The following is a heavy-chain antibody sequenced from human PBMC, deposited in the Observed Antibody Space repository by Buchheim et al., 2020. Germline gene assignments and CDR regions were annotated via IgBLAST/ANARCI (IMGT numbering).Heavy chain of an antibody. V-gene: IGHV4-31*03. Sequence: QVQLQESGPGLVRPSQTLSLTCTVSGGSVSSGSYYWSWIRQRPGKGLEWIGYIYNGVTTYYSPSLESRVTISVDTSQNQFSLTLSSVTAADTAVYYCARGDTAMLSNWFDHWGQGTL. J-gene: IGHJ5*02. CDR1: GGSVSSGSYY. CDR2: IYNGVTT. D-gene: IGHD5-18*01. CDR3: ARGDTAMLSNWFDH.